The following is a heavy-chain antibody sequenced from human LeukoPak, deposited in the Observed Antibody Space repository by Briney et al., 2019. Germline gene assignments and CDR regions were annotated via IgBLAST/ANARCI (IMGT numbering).Heavy chain of an antibody. J-gene: IGHJ4*02. Sequence: PSGTLSLTCTVSGGSISGYYWSWIRQPPGKGPEWIGYIYYSGSTNYNPSLKSRVTISVDTSKNQFSLKMNSVTAADTAVYYCARLASSGWSHCDYWGQGTLVTVS. D-gene: IGHD6-19*01. V-gene: IGHV4-59*08. CDR3: ARLASSGWSHCDY. CDR2: IYYSGST. CDR1: GGSISGYY.